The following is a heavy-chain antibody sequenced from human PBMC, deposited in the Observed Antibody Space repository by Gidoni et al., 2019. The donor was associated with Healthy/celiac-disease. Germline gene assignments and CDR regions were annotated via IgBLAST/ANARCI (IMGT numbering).Heavy chain of an antibody. CDR2: IYSGGST. CDR1: GFTVSSNY. J-gene: IGHJ4*02. CDR3: ARTPPLIGFGESSYYFDY. Sequence: EVQLVESGGGLVQPGGSLRLSCAASGFTVSSNYMSWVRQAPGKGLEWVSVIYSGGSTYYADSVKGRFTISRDNSKNTLYLQMNSLRAEDTAVYYCARTPPLIGFGESSYYFDYWGQGTLVTVSS. D-gene: IGHD3-10*01. V-gene: IGHV3-66*01.